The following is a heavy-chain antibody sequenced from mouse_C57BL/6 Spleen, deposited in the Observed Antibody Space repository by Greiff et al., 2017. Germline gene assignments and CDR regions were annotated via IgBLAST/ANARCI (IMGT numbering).Heavy chain of an antibody. CDR3: ARAPPFYYGSSYGYFDV. CDR1: GYTFTDYY. CDR2: INPYNGGT. V-gene: IGHV1-19*01. D-gene: IGHD1-1*01. Sequence: EVQLQQSGPVLVKPGASVKMSCKASGYTFTDYYMNWVKQSHGKSLEWIGVINPYNGGTSYNQKFKGKATLTVDKSSSTAYMELNSLTSEDSAVYYCARAPPFYYGSSYGYFDVGGTGTTVTVSS. J-gene: IGHJ1*03.